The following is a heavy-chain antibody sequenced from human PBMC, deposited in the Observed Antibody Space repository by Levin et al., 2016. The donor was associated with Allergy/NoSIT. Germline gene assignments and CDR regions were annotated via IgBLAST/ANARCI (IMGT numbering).Heavy chain of an antibody. D-gene: IGHD5-18*01. Sequence: WIRQPPGKGLEWIGYIYYSGSTYYNPSLKSRVTISVDTSKNQFSLKLSSVTAADTAVYYCARTGVRYTAMPLGGYFDYWGQGTLVTVSS. CDR2: IYYSGST. J-gene: IGHJ4*02. V-gene: IGHV4-31*02. CDR3: ARTGVRYTAMPLGGYFDY.